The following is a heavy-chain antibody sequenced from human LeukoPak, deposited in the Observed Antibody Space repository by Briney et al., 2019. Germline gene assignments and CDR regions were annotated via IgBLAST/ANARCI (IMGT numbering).Heavy chain of an antibody. CDR1: GGSISSYY. D-gene: IGHD3-10*01. J-gene: IGHJ4*02. V-gene: IGHV4-59*01. Sequence: SETLSLTCTVSGGSISSYYWSWIRQPPGKGLEWIGYIYYSGSTNYNPSLKSRVTISVDTSRNQFSLQLSSVTAADTAVYYCARDFRGAGPFDYWAREPWSPSPQ. CDR2: IYYSGST. CDR3: ARDFRGAGPFDY.